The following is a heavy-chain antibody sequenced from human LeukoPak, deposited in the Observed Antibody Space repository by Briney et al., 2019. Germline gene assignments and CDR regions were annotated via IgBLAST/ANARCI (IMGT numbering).Heavy chain of an antibody. Sequence: GGSLRLSCAASGFTFGSYAMSWVRQAPGKGLEWVSAISGSGGSTYYADSVKGRFTISRDNSKNTLYLQMNSLRAEDTAVYYCAKDYYDSSGYYYPPPAFDIWGQGTMVTVSS. J-gene: IGHJ3*02. V-gene: IGHV3-23*01. D-gene: IGHD3-22*01. CDR1: GFTFGSYA. CDR3: AKDYYDSSGYYYPPPAFDI. CDR2: ISGSGGST.